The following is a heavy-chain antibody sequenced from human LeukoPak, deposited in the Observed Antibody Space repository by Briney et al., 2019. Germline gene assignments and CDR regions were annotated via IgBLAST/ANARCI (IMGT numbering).Heavy chain of an antibody. CDR1: GGSISSSSYY. CDR3: ARYSYGYKYFDY. V-gene: IGHV4-39*07. D-gene: IGHD5-18*01. J-gene: IGHJ4*02. CDR2: IYYSGST. Sequence: SESLSLTCTVSGGSISSSSYYWGWIRQPPGKGLEWIGSIYYSGSTYYNPSLKSRVTISMDTSKNQFSLKLSSVTAADTAVYYCARYSYGYKYFDYWGQGTLVTVSS.